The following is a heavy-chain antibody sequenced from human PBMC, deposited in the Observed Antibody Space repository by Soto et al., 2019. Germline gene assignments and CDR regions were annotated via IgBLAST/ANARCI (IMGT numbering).Heavy chain of an antibody. CDR3: ARGGRFGELPNWFDP. CDR1: GGTFSSYA. D-gene: IGHD3-10*01. J-gene: IGHJ5*02. CDR2: IIPIFDTA. V-gene: IGHV1-69*13. Sequence: SVKVSCKASGGTFSSYAISWVRQAPGQGLEWMGGIIPIFDTANYAQKFQGRVTITADESTSTAYMELSSLRSEDTAVYYCARGGRFGELPNWFDPWGQGTLVTVSS.